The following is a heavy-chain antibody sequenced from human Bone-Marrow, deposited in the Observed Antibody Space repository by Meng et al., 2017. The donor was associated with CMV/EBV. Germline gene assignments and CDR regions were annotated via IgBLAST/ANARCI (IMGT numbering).Heavy chain of an antibody. V-gene: IGHV1-69*05. CDR2: IIPIFGTA. D-gene: IGHD2-2*02. CDR3: ATRHGSSTSCYNGPWIDYYYGMDV. Sequence: SVKVSCKASGGTFSSYAISWVRQAPGQGLEWMGGIIPIFGTANYAQKFQGRVTITTDESTSTAYMELSSLRSEDTAVYYCATRHGSSTSCYNGPWIDYYYGMDVWGQGTTVTVSS. CDR1: GGTFSSYA. J-gene: IGHJ6*02.